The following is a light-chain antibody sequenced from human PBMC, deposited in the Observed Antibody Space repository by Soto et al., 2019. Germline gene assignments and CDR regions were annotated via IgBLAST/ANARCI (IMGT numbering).Light chain of an antibody. CDR1: NPVGSNY. Sequence: EIVFTPSPGTLSLSPGARATPSCRASNPVGSNYLAWYQQKPGQAPRLLIYDASTRATGIPDRFSGSGSGTEFTLTISRLEPEDFAVYYCQQFSSYPRTFGGGTKVDIK. CDR3: QQFSSYPRT. J-gene: IGKJ4*01. CDR2: DAS. V-gene: IGKV3-20*01.